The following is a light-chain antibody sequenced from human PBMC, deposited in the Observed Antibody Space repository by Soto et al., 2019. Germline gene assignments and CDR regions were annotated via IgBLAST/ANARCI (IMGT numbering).Light chain of an antibody. CDR3: ISFRSGGTRVV. V-gene: IGLV2-14*01. J-gene: IGLJ2*01. Sequence: QSVLTQPASVSGSPGQSITISCTGTSSDIGGYNYVSWYQQYPGKAPKLIIYEVTNRPSGISDRFSGSKSGNTASLTISGLQVEDEAAYHCISFRSGGTRVVFGGGTKVTVL. CDR1: SSDIGGYNY. CDR2: EVT.